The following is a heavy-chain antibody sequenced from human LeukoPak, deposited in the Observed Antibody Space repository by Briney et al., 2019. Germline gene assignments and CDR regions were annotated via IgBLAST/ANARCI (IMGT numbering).Heavy chain of an antibody. CDR3: ASEAEGGYFDY. J-gene: IGHJ4*02. Sequence: ASVKVSCKASGYTFTGYYMHWVRQAPGQGLEGMGWINPNRGGTNYAQQFQGWVTMTRDTSISTAYMELSRLRSDDTAVYYCASEAEGGYFDYWGQGTLVTVSS. V-gene: IGHV1-2*04. CDR2: INPNRGGT. CDR1: GYTFTGYY. D-gene: IGHD3-16*01.